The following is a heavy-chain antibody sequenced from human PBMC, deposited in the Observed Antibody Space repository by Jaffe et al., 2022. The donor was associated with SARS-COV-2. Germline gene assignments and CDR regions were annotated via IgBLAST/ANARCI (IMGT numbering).Heavy chain of an antibody. CDR1: GLDFSVYW. CDR3: ATGGPDSTGYFDF. D-gene: IGHD1-26*01. J-gene: IGHJ4*02. Sequence: EVQMVESGGGLVLPGGSLRLSCAVTGLDFSVYWMSWVRQTAGRGLEWVANIKRDGSEEYYLDSVRGRFIISRDNANNSLYLQMNSLRAEDTALFYCATGGPDSTGYFDFWGRGTLVTVSS. CDR2: IKRDGSEE. V-gene: IGHV3-7*01.